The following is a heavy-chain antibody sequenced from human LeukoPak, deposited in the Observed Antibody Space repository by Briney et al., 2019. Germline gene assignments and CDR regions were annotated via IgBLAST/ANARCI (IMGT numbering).Heavy chain of an antibody. D-gene: IGHD6-19*01. J-gene: IGHJ4*02. CDR2: IYYSGDT. CDR1: GGSVSDINYF. Sequence: SETLSLTCTVSGGSVSDINYFWGWIRQPPGKGLEWIGSIYYSGDTYYNPSLKSRVTISVDTSKNQFSLKLSSVTAADTAVYYCASPLSFSSGWGQGTLVTVSS. CDR3: ASPLSFSSG. V-gene: IGHV4-39*01.